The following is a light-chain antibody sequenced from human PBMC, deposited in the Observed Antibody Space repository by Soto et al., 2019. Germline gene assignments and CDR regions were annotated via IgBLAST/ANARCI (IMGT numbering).Light chain of an antibody. CDR2: AAS. CDR3: PQTSRTPT. V-gene: IGKV1-39*01. Sequence: DIQLTQSPSSLSASVGDRVTITCRASQSIRSYLNWYQQEPGKAPKLLIYAASSLQTGVSSRFSGSGSGTDFPLPISNLPPEDFATYYRPQTSRTPTFGGGTKVDIK. CDR1: QSIRSY. J-gene: IGKJ4*01.